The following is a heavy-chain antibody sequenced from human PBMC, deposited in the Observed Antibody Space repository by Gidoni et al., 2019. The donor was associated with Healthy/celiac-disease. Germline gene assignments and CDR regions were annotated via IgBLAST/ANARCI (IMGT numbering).Heavy chain of an antibody. J-gene: IGHJ5*02. V-gene: IGHV4-59*01. D-gene: IGHD6-13*01. CDR1: GGSISSYY. CDR3: ARDRRSSIYHQEDAPNWFDP. CDR2: IYYSGST. Sequence: QVQLQESGPGLVKPSETLSLTCTVSGGSISSYYWSWIRQPPGKGLEWIGYIYYSGSTNYNPSLKSRVTISVDTSKNQFSLKLSSVTAADTAVYYCARDRRSSIYHQEDAPNWFDPWGQGTLVTVSS.